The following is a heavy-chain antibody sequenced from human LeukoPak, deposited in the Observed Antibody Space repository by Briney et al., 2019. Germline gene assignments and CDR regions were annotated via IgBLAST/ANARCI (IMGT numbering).Heavy chain of an antibody. V-gene: IGHV1-18*01. D-gene: IGHD3-22*01. Sequence: ASVKVSCKASGHTFTSYGISWVRQAPGQGLEWMGWISAYNGNTNYAQKLQGRVTMTTDTSTSTAYMELRSLRSDDTAVYYCARDQGEPTYYYDSSGYPFDYWGQGTLVTVSS. CDR3: ARDQGEPTYYYDSSGYPFDY. CDR1: GHTFTSYG. CDR2: ISAYNGNT. J-gene: IGHJ4*02.